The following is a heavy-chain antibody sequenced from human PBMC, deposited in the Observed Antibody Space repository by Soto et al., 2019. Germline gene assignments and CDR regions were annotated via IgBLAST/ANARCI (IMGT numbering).Heavy chain of an antibody. Sequence: PSETLSLTCTVSGGSISSYYWSWIRQPPGKGLEWIGYIYYSGSTNYNPSLKSRVTIPVDTSKNQFSLKLSSVTAADTAVYYCARGTPTVTTFGGQYYFDYWGQGTLVTVSS. CDR1: GGSISSYY. V-gene: IGHV4-59*01. CDR2: IYYSGST. CDR3: ARGTPTVTTFGGQYYFDY. D-gene: IGHD4-17*01. J-gene: IGHJ4*02.